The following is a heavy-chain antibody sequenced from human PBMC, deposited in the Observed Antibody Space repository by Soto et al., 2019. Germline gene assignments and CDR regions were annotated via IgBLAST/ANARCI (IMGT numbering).Heavy chain of an antibody. Sequence: SGPTLVNPTQTLTLTCTFSGFSLSTSGVGVGWIRQPPGKALEWLALIYWDDDKRYSPSLKSRLTITKDTSKNQVVLTMTNMDPVDTATYYCAHSLLLVPAAPWDYYYYYGMDVWGQGTTVTVSS. CDR1: GFSLSTSGVG. CDR3: AHSLLLVPAAPWDYYYYYGMDV. CDR2: IYWDDDK. D-gene: IGHD2-2*01. V-gene: IGHV2-5*02. J-gene: IGHJ6*02.